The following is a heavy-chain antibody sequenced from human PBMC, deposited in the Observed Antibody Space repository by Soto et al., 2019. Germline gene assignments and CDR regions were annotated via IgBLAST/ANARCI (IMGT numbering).Heavy chain of an antibody. V-gene: IGHV3-74*01. Sequence: EVQLVESGGGLVQPGGSLRLSCAASGFTFANYWMHWVRQAPGKGLVWVSRVDSDSRSTIYADSVRGRFTISRDNAKNTLYLQMNTLRVEDTAVYFCARENRRTWDNWGQGILVTVSS. D-gene: IGHD1-26*01. CDR2: VDSDSRST. CDR3: ARENRRTWDN. J-gene: IGHJ1*01. CDR1: GFTFANYW.